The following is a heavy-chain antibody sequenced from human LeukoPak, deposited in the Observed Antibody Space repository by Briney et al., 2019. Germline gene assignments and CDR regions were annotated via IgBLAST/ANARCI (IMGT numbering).Heavy chain of an antibody. J-gene: IGHJ4*02. Sequence: SETLSLTCAVFGGTFNGYYWSWIRQSPGKGLEGFGEITPTGGTNYNPSLKSRVTISVDASNNQFSLKLTSLTAADTTVYYCARRGFLGSGTLAFGYWGQGTLVTVSS. CDR1: GGTFNGYY. CDR2: ITPTGGT. D-gene: IGHD3-10*01. V-gene: IGHV4-34*01. CDR3: ARRGFLGSGTLAFGY.